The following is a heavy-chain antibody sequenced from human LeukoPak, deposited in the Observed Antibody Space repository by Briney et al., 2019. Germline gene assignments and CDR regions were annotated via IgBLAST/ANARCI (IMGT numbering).Heavy chain of an antibody. CDR3: ARPDQRGYSYGYSAFDI. V-gene: IGHV4-39*01. CDR2: IYYSGIT. D-gene: IGHD5-18*01. CDR1: GGSITSGNYY. J-gene: IGHJ3*02. Sequence: SETLSLXCTVSGGSITSGNYYWGWIRQPPGKGLEWIGSIYYSGITYYNPSLKSRVTIFIDTSKNQFSLKLLSVTAADTAVYYCARPDQRGYSYGYSAFDIWGQGTMVTVSS.